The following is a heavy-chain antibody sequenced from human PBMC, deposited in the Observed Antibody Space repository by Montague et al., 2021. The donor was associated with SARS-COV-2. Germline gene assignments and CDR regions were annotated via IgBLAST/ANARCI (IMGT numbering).Heavy chain of an antibody. CDR1: GYFIGTGYY. J-gene: IGHJ4*02. V-gene: IGHV4-38-2*02. Sequence: SETLSLTCSVSGYFIGTGYYWGWIRQSPGKGLEWIGSNYLHGNAYYNPSLNSRVTIPLDTPNNQFSLRLTSVTTSDTAVYYCARGRVTRAGFDYWGQGIRVIVSS. D-gene: IGHD2-21*02. CDR3: ARGRVTRAGFDY. CDR2: NYLHGNA.